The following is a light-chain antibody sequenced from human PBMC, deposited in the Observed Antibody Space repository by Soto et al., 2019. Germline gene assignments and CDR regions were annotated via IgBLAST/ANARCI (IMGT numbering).Light chain of an antibody. V-gene: IGLV1-40*01. J-gene: IGLJ3*02. Sequence: QSVLTQPPSVSGAPGQRVTISCTGSSSNIGAGYDVHWYQQLPGTAPKLLIYANSNRPSGVPDRFSGSKSGTSSSLAITGLQAEDDADYYCQSYDSSLSGSWVFGGGTKLTVL. CDR3: QSYDSSLSGSWV. CDR2: ANS. CDR1: SSNIGAGYD.